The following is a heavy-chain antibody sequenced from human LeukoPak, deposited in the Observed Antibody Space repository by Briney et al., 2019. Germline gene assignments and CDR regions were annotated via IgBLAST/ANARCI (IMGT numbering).Heavy chain of an antibody. Sequence: SETLSLTCAVSGGSSSSSNWWNWVRQPPGKGLEWIGEIDHSGRTNYNPSLKSRVTISVDKSKNQISLKLSSVTAADTAVYYCASKECYYYGMDVWGQGTTVTVSS. V-gene: IGHV4-4*02. CDR3: ASKECYYYGMDV. J-gene: IGHJ6*01. CDR1: GGSSSSSNW. CDR2: IDHSGRT.